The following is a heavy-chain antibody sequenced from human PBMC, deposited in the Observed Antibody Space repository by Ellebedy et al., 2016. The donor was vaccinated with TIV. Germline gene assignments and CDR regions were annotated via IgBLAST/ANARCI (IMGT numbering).Heavy chain of an antibody. CDR3: TRDRFYSDSSAIFDP. J-gene: IGHJ5*02. CDR1: GFTSSEHW. V-gene: IGHV3-74*01. CDR2: INNHGTFT. Sequence: PGGSLRLSCETSGFTSSEHWMHWVRQAPGKGLMWVARINNHGTFTDYAGSVKGRFTISRDNAKNTLFLQMNSLRPEDTAIYYCTRDRFYSDSSAIFDPWGQGTPVTVSS. D-gene: IGHD3-22*01.